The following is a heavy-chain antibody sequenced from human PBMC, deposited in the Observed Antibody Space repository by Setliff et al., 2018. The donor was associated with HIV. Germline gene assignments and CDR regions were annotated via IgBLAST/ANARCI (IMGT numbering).Heavy chain of an antibody. D-gene: IGHD3-22*01. Sequence: SETLSLTCVVSGYSISSSNWWGWIRQPPGKGLEWIGYVNHNELTYYNPSLKSRIIMSVDTSKKQLSLKLSSVTSVDTAVYFCARISNGFEPNALDTWGLGTMVTVSS. V-gene: IGHV4-28*01. CDR3: ARISNGFEPNALDT. J-gene: IGHJ3*02. CDR2: VNHNELT. CDR1: GYSISSSNW.